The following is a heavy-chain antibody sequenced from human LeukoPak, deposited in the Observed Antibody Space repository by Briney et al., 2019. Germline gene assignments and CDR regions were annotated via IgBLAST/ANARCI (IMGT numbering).Heavy chain of an antibody. V-gene: IGHV3-9*01. CDR3: AKGRDKYQLLSKNWFDP. CDR2: ISWNSGSI. Sequence: GGSLRLSCAASGFTFDDYAMHWVRQAPGKGLEWVSGISWNSGSIGYADSVKGRFTISRDNAKNSLYLQMNSLRAEDTALYYCAKGRDKYQLLSKNWFDPWGQGTTVTVSS. J-gene: IGHJ5*01. CDR1: GFTFDDYA. D-gene: IGHD2-2*01.